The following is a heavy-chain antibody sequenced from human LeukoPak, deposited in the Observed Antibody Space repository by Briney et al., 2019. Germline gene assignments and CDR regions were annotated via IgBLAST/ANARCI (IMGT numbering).Heavy chain of an antibody. CDR2: ISAYNVIT. Sequence: GASVKVSCKASVYTFTSSGISWVRQAPGQGLEWMGWISAYNVITNYAQKLQGRVTMTTDTSTSTAYMELRSLRSDDTAVYYCARIIPVLRFLEWLPGTDYYYYGMDVWGQGTTVTVSS. CDR1: VYTFTSSG. V-gene: IGHV1-18*01. J-gene: IGHJ6*02. CDR3: ARIIPVLRFLEWLPGTDYYYYGMDV. D-gene: IGHD3-3*01.